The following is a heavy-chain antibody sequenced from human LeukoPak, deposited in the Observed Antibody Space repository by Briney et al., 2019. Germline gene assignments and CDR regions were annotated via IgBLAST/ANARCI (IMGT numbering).Heavy chain of an antibody. CDR2: SGST. V-gene: IGHV3-53*01. J-gene: IGHJ4*02. CDR3: ALTPPSNTGWRIGFDY. D-gene: IGHD6-19*01. CDR1: GFTVGSNY. Sequence: GGSLRLSCAASGFTVGSNYMSWVRQAPGKGLEWVSVSGSTYYADSVKGRFTISRDNSKNTLYLQMNSLRAEDTAVYYCALTPPSNTGWRIGFDYWGQGTLVTVSS.